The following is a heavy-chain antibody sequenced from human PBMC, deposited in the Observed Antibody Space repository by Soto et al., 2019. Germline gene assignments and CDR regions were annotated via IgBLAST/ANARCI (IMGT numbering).Heavy chain of an antibody. CDR1: GYSFTSYW. CDR2: IYPGDSDT. D-gene: IGHD6-13*01. J-gene: IGHJ4*02. Sequence: PGESLKISCKGSGYSFTSYWIGWVRQMPGKGLEWMGIIYPGDSDTRYSPSFQGQVTISADKSISTAYLQWSSLKASDTAMYYCARRIRPHGIAAAGPYFDYWGQGTLVTVSS. CDR3: ARRIRPHGIAAAGPYFDY. V-gene: IGHV5-51*01.